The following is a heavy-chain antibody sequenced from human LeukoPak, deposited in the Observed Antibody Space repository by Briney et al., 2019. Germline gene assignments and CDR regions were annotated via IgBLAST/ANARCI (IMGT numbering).Heavy chain of an antibody. V-gene: IGHV1-2*02. Sequence: ASVKVSCKASGYTFTGYYLHWVRQAPGQGLEWMGWISPNSGDTKFAQKFQGRVTMTRDTSISSAYMELSSLTSDDTAVYYCARATDISSWYLDYWGQGSLVTVSS. CDR3: ARATDISSWYLDY. D-gene: IGHD6-13*01. J-gene: IGHJ4*02. CDR1: GYTFTGYY. CDR2: ISPNSGDT.